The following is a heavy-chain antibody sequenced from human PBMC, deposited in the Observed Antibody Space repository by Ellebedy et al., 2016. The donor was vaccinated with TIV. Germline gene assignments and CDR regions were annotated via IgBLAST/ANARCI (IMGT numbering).Heavy chain of an antibody. Sequence: ASVKVSCKVSGYTFTRYYLYWVRQAPGQGLDWMGIINPNSGDSSYAPKFQGRVTMTRDTTTSTVYMELSSLRSEDAAVYYCARGDNYYYDGSGYYYSHWGQGTLVTVSS. CDR1: GYTFTRYY. V-gene: IGHV1-46*01. J-gene: IGHJ4*02. CDR2: INPNSGDS. D-gene: IGHD3-22*01. CDR3: ARGDNYYYDGSGYYYSH.